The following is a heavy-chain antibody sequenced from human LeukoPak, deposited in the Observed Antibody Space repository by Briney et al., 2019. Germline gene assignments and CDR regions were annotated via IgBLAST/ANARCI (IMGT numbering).Heavy chain of an antibody. J-gene: IGHJ3*02. Sequence: GGSLRLSCAASVFTFDDYAMHWVRQAPGKALEWASGISWNRGSIGYADSVKGRFTISRDNAKNSLYLQMNSLRAEDTALYYCAKDMFLAARLYAFDIWGQGTLVTVSS. CDR2: ISWNRGSI. CDR1: VFTFDDYA. D-gene: IGHD6-6*01. V-gene: IGHV3-9*01. CDR3: AKDMFLAARLYAFDI.